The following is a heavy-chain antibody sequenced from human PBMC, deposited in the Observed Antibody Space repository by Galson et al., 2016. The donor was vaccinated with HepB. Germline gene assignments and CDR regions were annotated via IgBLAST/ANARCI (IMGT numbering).Heavy chain of an antibody. J-gene: IGHJ6*02. D-gene: IGHD4/OR15-4a*01. Sequence: SLRLSCAASGFTFSSYWMHWVRQAPGKGLEWVSTIDGGSGDNTYYADSVKGRFTISRDNSKNTLFLQMNSLRADDMAVYYCARRVPLYGMDVWGQGTTVAVSS. CDR2: IDGGSGDNT. CDR1: GFTFSSYW. CDR3: ARRVPLYGMDV. V-gene: IGHV3-23*01.